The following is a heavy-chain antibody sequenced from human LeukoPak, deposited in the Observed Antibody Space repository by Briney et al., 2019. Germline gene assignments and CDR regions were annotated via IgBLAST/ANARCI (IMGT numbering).Heavy chain of an antibody. J-gene: IGHJ4*02. D-gene: IGHD6-13*01. CDR1: GFTFSSYG. CDR2: ISYDGSNK. V-gene: IGHV3-30*03. CDR3: ARDSKQLAPGYDY. Sequence: GGSLRLSCAASGFTFSSYGMHWVRQAPGKGLEWVAVISYDGSNKYYADSVKGRFTISRDNSKNTLYLQMNSLRAEDTAVYYCARDSKQLAPGYDYWGQGTLVTVSS.